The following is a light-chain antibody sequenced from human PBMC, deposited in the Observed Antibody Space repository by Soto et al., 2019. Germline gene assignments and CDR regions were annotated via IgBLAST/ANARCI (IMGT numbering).Light chain of an antibody. J-gene: IGKJ2*01. Sequence: DVVMAQSPLSLPVTLGQTASISCRSSPILVRSNGITSLSWFQQRPGQFPRRLIYMVSSRGSGVPDRFSRSRSGTEFTLTISRVEAEDVGVYYCMHSTHWPHTFGQGTKLEIK. CDR1: PILVRSNGITS. CDR3: MHSTHWPHT. CDR2: MVS. V-gene: IGKV2-30*02.